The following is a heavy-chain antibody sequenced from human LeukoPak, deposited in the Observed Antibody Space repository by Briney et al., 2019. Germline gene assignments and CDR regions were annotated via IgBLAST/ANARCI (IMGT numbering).Heavy chain of an antibody. D-gene: IGHD3-22*01. CDR1: GFTFSSYG. CDR3: ASFDDGWLLASDY. J-gene: IGHJ4*02. V-gene: IGHV3-33*01. Sequence: GGSLRLSCAASGFTFSSYGMHWVRQAPGKGLEWVAVIWYDGSNKYYADSVKGRFTISRDNSKNTLCLQMNSLRAEDTAVYYCASFDDGWLLASDYWGQGTLVTVSS. CDR2: IWYDGSNK.